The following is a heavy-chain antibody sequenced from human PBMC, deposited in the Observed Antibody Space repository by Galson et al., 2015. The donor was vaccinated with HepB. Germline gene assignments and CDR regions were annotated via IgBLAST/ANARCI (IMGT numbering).Heavy chain of an antibody. D-gene: IGHD6-19*01. J-gene: IGHJ5*02. Sequence: SLRLSCAVSGFTFSDYYMSWVRQAPGKGLEWTSYISSSGTDTKYADSVKGRFTISRDNAKNSLFLQMNSLRVEDTAVYHCARDIHKTGWYGGNWFDPRGQGTLVTVSS. CDR2: ISSSGTDT. V-gene: IGHV3-11*05. CDR3: ARDIHKTGWYGGNWFDP. CDR1: GFTFSDYY.